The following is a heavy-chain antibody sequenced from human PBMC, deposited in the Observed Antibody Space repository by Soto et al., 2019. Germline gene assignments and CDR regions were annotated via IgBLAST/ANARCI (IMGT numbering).Heavy chain of an antibody. D-gene: IGHD6-13*01. CDR1: GFTFSSYG. Sequence: QVQLVESGGGVVQPGRSLRLSCAASGFTFSSYGMHWVRQAPGKGLEWVAVIWDDGSNKYYADSVKGRFTISRDNSKNTLYLQMNSLRAEDTAVYYCARDQEQQLVDDWGQGNLVTVSS. V-gene: IGHV3-33*01. CDR2: IWDDGSNK. CDR3: ARDQEQQLVDD. J-gene: IGHJ4*02.